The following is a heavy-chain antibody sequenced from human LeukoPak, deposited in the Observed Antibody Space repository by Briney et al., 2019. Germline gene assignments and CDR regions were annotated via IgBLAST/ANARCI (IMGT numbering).Heavy chain of an antibody. V-gene: IGHV1-69*06. Sequence: SVKVSCKASGGTFSSYAISWVRQAPGQGLEWMGGIIPIFGTANYAQKFQGRVTITADKSTSTAYMELSSLRSEDTAVYYCAGVNLGRYCSGGSCSYYFDYWGQGTLVTVSS. D-gene: IGHD2-15*01. J-gene: IGHJ4*02. CDR3: AGVNLGRYCSGGSCSYYFDY. CDR1: GGTFSSYA. CDR2: IIPIFGTA.